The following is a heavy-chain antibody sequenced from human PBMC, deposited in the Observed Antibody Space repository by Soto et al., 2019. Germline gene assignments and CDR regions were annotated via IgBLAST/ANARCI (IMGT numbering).Heavy chain of an antibody. CDR2: LTGSGGRT. J-gene: IGHJ4*02. V-gene: IGHV3-23*01. CDR3: AKDHYYDSSGYLDY. CDR1: GFTFSSYA. Sequence: PGGSLRLSCAASGFTFSSYAMTWVRQAPGKGLEWVSTLTGSGGRTYYADSVKGRFTISRDNSKNTLYLQMNSLRAEDTAVYYCAKDHYYDSSGYLDYWGQGTLVTVSS. D-gene: IGHD3-22*01.